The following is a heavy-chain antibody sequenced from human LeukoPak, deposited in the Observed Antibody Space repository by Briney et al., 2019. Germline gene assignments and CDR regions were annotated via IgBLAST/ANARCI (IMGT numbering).Heavy chain of an antibody. CDR1: GFSFSSYG. J-gene: IGHJ4*02. D-gene: IGHD3-16*01. Sequence: GGSLRLSCAASGFSFSSYGMSWVRQAPGKGLEWVSGISGSGGSTYYADSVKGRFTISRDNSKNTLYLQMNSLRAEDTAVYYCAKRGGMYPAYYFDYWGQGTLVTVSS. CDR2: ISGSGGST. CDR3: AKRGGMYPAYYFDY. V-gene: IGHV3-23*01.